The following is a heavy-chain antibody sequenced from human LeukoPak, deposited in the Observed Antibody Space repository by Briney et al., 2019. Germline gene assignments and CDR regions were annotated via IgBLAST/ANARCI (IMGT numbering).Heavy chain of an antibody. CDR1: GFTFSSYW. Sequence: GGSLRLSCAASGFTFSSYWMHWVRQAPGKGLVWVSRINSGGSSTSYADSVKGRFTISRDNAKNTLYLQMNSLRAEDTAVYYCARGAAAAGRNWFDPWGQGTLVTVSS. CDR2: INSGGSST. CDR3: ARGAAAAGRNWFDP. D-gene: IGHD6-13*01. V-gene: IGHV3-74*01. J-gene: IGHJ5*02.